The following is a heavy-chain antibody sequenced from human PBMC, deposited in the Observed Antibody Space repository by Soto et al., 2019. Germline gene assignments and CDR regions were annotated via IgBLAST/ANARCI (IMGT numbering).Heavy chain of an antibody. CDR3: ARDNPGAFDI. J-gene: IGHJ3*02. V-gene: IGHV4-31*03. CDR2: INYSGST. D-gene: IGHD3-10*01. CDR1: GGSISSGGYY. Sequence: PSETLSLTCTVSGGSISSGGYYWSWIRQHPVKGLEWIGYINYSGSTYYNPSLQSRVTMSVDTSRNQLSLKLTSVTAADTAVYYCARDNPGAFDIWGQGTMVTVSS.